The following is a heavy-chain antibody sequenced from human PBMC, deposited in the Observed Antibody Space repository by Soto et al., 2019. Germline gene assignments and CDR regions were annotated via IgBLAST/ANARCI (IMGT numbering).Heavy chain of an antibody. J-gene: IGHJ4*02. D-gene: IGHD6-13*01. CDR3: ARDISSWRYFDY. V-gene: IGHV1-46*01. Sequence: QVQLVQSGAEVKKPGASVKVSCKASGYTFTSYYMHWVRQAPGQGLEWMGIINPSGGSTSYAQKFQGRVTMTRDTSTSTVYMELSSLRSEDTAVYFCARDISSWRYFDYWGQGTLVTVSS. CDR1: GYTFTSYY. CDR2: INPSGGST.